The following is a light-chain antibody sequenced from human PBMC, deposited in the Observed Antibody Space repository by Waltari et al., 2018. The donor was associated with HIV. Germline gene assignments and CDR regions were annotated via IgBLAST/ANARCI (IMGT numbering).Light chain of an antibody. Sequence: QSVLTQPPSASGTPGQRVTISRSGSTSTIGSNTVNWYQRDPGTAPNLLTYTTNQRPSGVPDRFSGSKSGASASLAISGRQSDDEADYYCATWDDSLNGPVFGGGTKLTVL. V-gene: IGLV1-44*01. CDR3: ATWDDSLNGPV. J-gene: IGLJ3*02. CDR1: TSTIGSNT. CDR2: TTN.